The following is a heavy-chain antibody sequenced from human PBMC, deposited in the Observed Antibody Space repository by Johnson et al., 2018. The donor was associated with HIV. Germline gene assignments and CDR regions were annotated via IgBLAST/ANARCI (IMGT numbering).Heavy chain of an antibody. CDR1: GFTVSSNY. CDR2: IYSGGST. J-gene: IGHJ3*02. CDR3: VSSAQWSGWPPGAFDI. Sequence: VQLVESGGGVVRPGGSLRLSCAASGFTVSSNYMSWVRQAPGKGLEWVSVIYSGGSTYYADSVKGRFTISRDNSKNTLDLQMNSLRAEDTAVYYCVSSAQWSGWPPGAFDIWGQGTMVTVSS. V-gene: IGHV3-66*01. D-gene: IGHD6-19*01.